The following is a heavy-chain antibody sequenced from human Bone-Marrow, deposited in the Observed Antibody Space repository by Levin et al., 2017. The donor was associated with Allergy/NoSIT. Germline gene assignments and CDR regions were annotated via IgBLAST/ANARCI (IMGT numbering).Heavy chain of an antibody. CDR2: IWYDGSNK. D-gene: IGHD3-3*01. Sequence: GESLKISCAASGFTFSSYGMHWVRQAPGKGLEWVAVIWYDGSNKYYADSVKGRFTISRDNSKNTLYLQMNSLRAEDTAVYYCARDTNDSVYYYYYMDVWGKGTTVTVSS. J-gene: IGHJ6*03. CDR3: ARDTNDSVYYYYYMDV. V-gene: IGHV3-33*01. CDR1: GFTFSSYG.